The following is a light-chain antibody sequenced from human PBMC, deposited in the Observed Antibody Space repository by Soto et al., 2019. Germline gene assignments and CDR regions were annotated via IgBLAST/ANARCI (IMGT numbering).Light chain of an antibody. J-gene: IGLJ1*01. V-gene: IGLV2-11*01. CDR2: EVS. Sequence: QSALTQPRSVSGSPGQSVTISCTGTSSDVGGYNYVSWYQQHPGEAPKVMIYEVSKRPSGVPDRFSGSKSGNTASLTITGLQAEDEADYYCCSHAGSNTYVFGTGTKLTVL. CDR1: SSDVGGYNY. CDR3: CSHAGSNTYV.